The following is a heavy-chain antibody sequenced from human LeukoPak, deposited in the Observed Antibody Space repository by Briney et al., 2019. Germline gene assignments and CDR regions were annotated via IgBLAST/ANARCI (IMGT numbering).Heavy chain of an antibody. J-gene: IGHJ4*02. V-gene: IGHV4-59*01. CDR2: ISNSGST. Sequence: PSETLSLTCTVSVGSITGYYWSWIRQPPGKGLQWIGYISNSGSTTYNPSLKSRVTISVDASKNQFSLRLTSVIAADTAVYYCARGRRDMATINLFDFWGQGTLVTLSS. D-gene: IGHD5-24*01. CDR1: VGSITGYY. CDR3: ARGRRDMATINLFDF.